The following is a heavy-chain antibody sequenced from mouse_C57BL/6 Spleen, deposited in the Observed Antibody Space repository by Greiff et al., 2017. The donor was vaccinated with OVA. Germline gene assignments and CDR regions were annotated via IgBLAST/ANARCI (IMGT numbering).Heavy chain of an antibody. CDR1: GYTFTSYW. CDR3: ARNYGSIGDYAMDY. Sequence: QVQLQQPGAELVRPGSSVKLSCTASGYTFTSYWMHWVKQRPIQGLEWIGNIDPSDSETHYNQKFKDKATLTVDKSSSTAYMQLSSLTSEDSAVYYCARNYGSIGDYAMDYWGQGTSVTVSS. J-gene: IGHJ4*01. V-gene: IGHV1-52*01. CDR2: IDPSDSET. D-gene: IGHD1-1*01.